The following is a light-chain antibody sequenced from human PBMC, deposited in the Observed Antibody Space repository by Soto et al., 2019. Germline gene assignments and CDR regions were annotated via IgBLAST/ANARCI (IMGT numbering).Light chain of an antibody. CDR1: QSISSY. Sequence: DIQMTQSPSSLSASVGDRVTITCRASQSISSYLNWYQQKPGKAPKLLIYAASRLQSGVPSRFSGSGSGTDFTLTISSLQPEAFATYYCQQSYSTPWWFGQGTKVDIK. V-gene: IGKV1-39*01. CDR3: QQSYSTPWW. CDR2: AAS. J-gene: IGKJ1*01.